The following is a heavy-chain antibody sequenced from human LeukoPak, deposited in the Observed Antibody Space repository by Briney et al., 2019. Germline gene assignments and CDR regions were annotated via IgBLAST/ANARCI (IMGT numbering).Heavy chain of an antibody. J-gene: IGHJ4*02. CDR1: GFTVSSNY. Sequence: GGSLRLSCAASGFTVSSNYMSWVRQAPGKGLEWVSVIYSGGSTYYADSVKGRFTISRDNSKNTLYLQMNNLRAEDTAVYYCAKDPEMATAAGDYWGQGTLVTVSS. CDR3: AKDPEMATAAGDY. D-gene: IGHD5-24*01. CDR2: IYSGGST. V-gene: IGHV3-53*01.